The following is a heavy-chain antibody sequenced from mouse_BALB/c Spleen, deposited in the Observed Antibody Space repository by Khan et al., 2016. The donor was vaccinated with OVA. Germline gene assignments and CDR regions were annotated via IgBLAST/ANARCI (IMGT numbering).Heavy chain of an antibody. CDR3: ARAVTIATVVATGFDY. Sequence: EVQLQESGPGLVKPSPSLSLTCTVTGYSITSDYAWNWIRQFPGNKLEWMGYISYSGRTSYNPYLKSRTSITPDTSKNQFILQLKSVTTEDTATYYCARAVTIATVVATGFDYWGQGTTLTVSS. J-gene: IGHJ2*01. D-gene: IGHD1-1*01. CDR1: GYSITSDYA. V-gene: IGHV3-2*02. CDR2: ISYSGRT.